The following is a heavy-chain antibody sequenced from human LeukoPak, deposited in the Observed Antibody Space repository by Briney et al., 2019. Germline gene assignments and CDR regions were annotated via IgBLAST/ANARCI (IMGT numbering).Heavy chain of an antibody. J-gene: IGHJ5*02. V-gene: IGHV4-61*02. CDR3: ARGSYNWFDP. CDR2: IYSSGRT. Sequence: SETLSLTCTVSGDSISSGSYYWSWIRQPAGEGLEWIGRIYSSGRTHYNPSLKSRVTISVDTSKNQFSLKLSSVTAADTAVYYCARGSYNWFDPWGQGTLVTVSS. CDR1: GDSISSGSYY.